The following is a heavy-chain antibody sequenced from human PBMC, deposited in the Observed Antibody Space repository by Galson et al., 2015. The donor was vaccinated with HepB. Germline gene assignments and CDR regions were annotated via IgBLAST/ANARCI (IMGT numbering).Heavy chain of an antibody. J-gene: IGHJ6*02. CDR1: GFTFNTAW. CDR3: ATDAPYCGGACYDWVMSYHAMDV. CDR2: IKSNGDGGTT. V-gene: IGHV3-15*01. D-gene: IGHD2-21*02. Sequence: SLRLSCAASGFTFNTAWMSWVRQAPGKGLEWVGRIKSNGDGGTTDYAAPVKGRFTISRDDSKRTLYLQMNSLKSDDTGVYYCATDAPYCGGACYDWVMSYHAMDVWGQGTTVTVS.